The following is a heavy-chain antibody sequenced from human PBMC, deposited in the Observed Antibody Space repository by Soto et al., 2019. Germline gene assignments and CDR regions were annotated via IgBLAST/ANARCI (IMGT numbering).Heavy chain of an antibody. Sequence: ASVKVSCKVSGYTLTELSMHWVRQAPGKGLEWMGGFDPEDGETIYAQKFQGRVTMTEDTSTDTAYMELSSLRSEDTAVYYCATVIHCHNWFDPWGQGTLVTVSS. V-gene: IGHV1-24*01. D-gene: IGHD3-16*01. CDR2: FDPEDGET. J-gene: IGHJ5*02. CDR1: GYTLTELS. CDR3: ATVIHCHNWFDP.